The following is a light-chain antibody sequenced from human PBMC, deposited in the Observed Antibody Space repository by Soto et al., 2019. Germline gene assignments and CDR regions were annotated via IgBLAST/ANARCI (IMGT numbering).Light chain of an antibody. V-gene: IGKV3-15*01. CDR2: HAS. Sequence: EIVMTQSPATLSVSPGESATLSCRASQSVSINVAWYQQKPGQAPRLLIHHASTRATSTPARFSGSGSGTEFTLTIKSLQSEDFAVYYCQQYNNWLPETFGQGTKVEIK. J-gene: IGKJ2*01. CDR3: QQYNNWLPET. CDR1: QSVSIN.